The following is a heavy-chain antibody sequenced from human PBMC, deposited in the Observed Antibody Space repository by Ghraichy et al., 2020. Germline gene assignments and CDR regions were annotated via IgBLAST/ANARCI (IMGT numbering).Heavy chain of an antibody. CDR2: INHSGST. Sequence: SETLSLTCAVYGGSFSGYYWSWIRQPPEKGLEWIGEINHSGSTNYNPSLKSRVTISVDTSKNQFSLKLSSVTAADTAVFYCARHYSPVITLFYYYYGMDVWGQGTTVTVSS. CDR3: ARHYSPVITLFYYYYGMDV. J-gene: IGHJ6*02. D-gene: IGHD3-10*01. CDR1: GGSFSGYY. V-gene: IGHV4-34*01.